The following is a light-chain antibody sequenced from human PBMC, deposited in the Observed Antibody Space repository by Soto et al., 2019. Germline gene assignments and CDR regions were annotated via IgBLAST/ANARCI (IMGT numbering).Light chain of an antibody. CDR2: GDT. J-gene: IGLJ2*01. Sequence: QSVLTQPPSVSGAPGQRVTISCTGSSSTIGAGFDVHWYQQLPGTAPKLLIYGDTNRPSGVPDRFSGSKSGTSASLVITGLQAEDEADYYCQSYDTALSVYVVFGRGTQLTVL. V-gene: IGLV1-40*01. CDR1: SSTIGAGFD. CDR3: QSYDTALSVYVV.